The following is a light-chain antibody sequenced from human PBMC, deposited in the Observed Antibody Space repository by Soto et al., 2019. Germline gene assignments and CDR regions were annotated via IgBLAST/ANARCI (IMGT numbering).Light chain of an antibody. CDR2: AAS. CDR1: QTISSW. Sequence: DIQMTQSPSTLSASGGDIVIITCRASQTISSWLAWYQQKPGKAPKLLIYAASTLQSGVPSRFSGSGSGTEFTLTISSLQPDDFATYYCQQYNSYLFGQGTKVDIK. J-gene: IGKJ1*01. CDR3: QQYNSYL. V-gene: IGKV1-5*01.